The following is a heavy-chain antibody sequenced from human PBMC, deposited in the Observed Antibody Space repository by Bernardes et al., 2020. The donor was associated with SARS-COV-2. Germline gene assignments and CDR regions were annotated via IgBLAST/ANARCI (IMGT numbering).Heavy chain of an antibody. D-gene: IGHD3-3*01. CDR1: GFTFTKYD. J-gene: IGHJ4*02. Sequence: GGSLRLSCAASGFTFTKYDMSWVRQAPGKGLEWVSGISGSGNTTYYADSVKGRFTISRDNSKNTLFLQMDSLRAEDTAVYYCAKGDDRPLFGAPGFDSWGQGTLVTVSS. V-gene: IGHV3-23*01. CDR2: ISGSGNTT. CDR3: AKGDDRPLFGAPGFDS.